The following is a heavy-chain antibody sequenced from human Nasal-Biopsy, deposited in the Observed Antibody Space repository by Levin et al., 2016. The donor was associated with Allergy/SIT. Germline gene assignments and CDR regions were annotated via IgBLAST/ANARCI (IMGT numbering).Heavy chain of an antibody. D-gene: IGHD2-2*01. CDR2: INTDGSYT. CDR3: AREIVVVPGVNTDAFDI. Sequence: ETLSLTCAASGFTFSSYWIHWVRQVPGKGLVWVSRINTDGSYTTYADSVKGRFTISRDNAKNTLYLQMNSLRAEDTAVYYCAREIVVVPGVNTDAFDIWGQGTMVTVSS. CDR1: GFTFSSYW. V-gene: IGHV3-74*01. J-gene: IGHJ3*02.